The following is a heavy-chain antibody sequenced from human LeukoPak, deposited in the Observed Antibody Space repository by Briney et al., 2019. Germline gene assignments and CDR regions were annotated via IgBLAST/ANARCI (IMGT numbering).Heavy chain of an antibody. V-gene: IGHV3-7*03. Sequence: GGSLRLSCAASRFTFSSYWMSWVRQAPGKGLDWVANIKQDGSVKYYVDSVKGRFTISRDNAKNSLCLQMNSLRAEDTAVYYCAKDRGLWVSAHWGDSWGRGTLVTVSS. D-gene: IGHD7-27*01. CDR1: RFTFSSYW. J-gene: IGHJ4*02. CDR3: AKDRGLWVSAHWGDS. CDR2: IKQDGSVK.